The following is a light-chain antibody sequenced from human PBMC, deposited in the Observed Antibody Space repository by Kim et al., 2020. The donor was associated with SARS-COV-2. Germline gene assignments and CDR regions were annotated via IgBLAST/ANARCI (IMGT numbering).Light chain of an antibody. J-gene: IGKJ2*01. Sequence: DIVLTQSPGTLSLSPGERATLSCRASQIIINTYLAWYQQKPGQAPRLLIHGAFSRATGIPDRFSGSGSGTDFTLTISRLEPEDSAVYYCHQYVSSYTFGPGTKLEI. V-gene: IGKV3-20*01. CDR2: GAF. CDR3: HQYVSSYT. CDR1: QIIINTY.